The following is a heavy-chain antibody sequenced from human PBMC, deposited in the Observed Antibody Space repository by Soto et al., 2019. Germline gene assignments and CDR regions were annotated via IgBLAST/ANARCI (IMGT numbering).Heavy chain of an antibody. J-gene: IGHJ6*03. D-gene: IGHD4-17*01. CDR1: GGSISSYY. V-gene: IGHV4-59*08. CDR3: ARLNYGDYYYYYMDV. CDR2: IYYSGST. Sequence: SETLSLTCTVSGGSISSYYWSWIRQPPGKGLEWIGYIYYSGSTNYNPSLKSRVTISVDTSKNQFSLKLSSVTAADTAVYYCARLNYGDYYYYYMDVWGKGTTVTVSS.